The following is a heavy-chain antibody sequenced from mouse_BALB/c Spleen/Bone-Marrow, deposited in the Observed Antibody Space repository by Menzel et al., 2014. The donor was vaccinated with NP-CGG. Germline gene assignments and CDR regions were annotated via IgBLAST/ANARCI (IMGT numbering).Heavy chain of an antibody. CDR2: INPSNGGT. D-gene: IGHD1-1*01. CDR3: TRSYYAKEGAWFAY. V-gene: IGHV1S81*02. CDR1: GYTFTSYY. Sequence: VHLVESGAELVKPGASVKLSCKASGYTFTSYYMYWVKQRPGQGLEWIGGINPSNGGTNFNEKFKSKATLTVVKSSSTAYMQLSSLTSEDSAVYYCTRSYYAKEGAWFAYWGQGTLVTVSA. J-gene: IGHJ3*01.